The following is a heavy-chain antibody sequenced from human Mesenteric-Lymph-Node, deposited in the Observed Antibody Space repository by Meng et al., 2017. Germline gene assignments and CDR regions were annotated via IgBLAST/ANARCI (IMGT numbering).Heavy chain of an antibody. CDR2: MHHSGST. J-gene: IGHJ4*02. Sequence: QVQLQQWGAGLLKPSETVSLTCAVYGGSFSGYYCNWIRQPPGKGLEWIGAMHHSGSTNYNASLKSRVTISADTSKNQFSLKLSSVTAADTAVYYCARTHFYDSSNYGFDYWGQGTLVTVSS. CDR1: GGSFSGYY. D-gene: IGHD3-22*01. CDR3: ARTHFYDSSNYGFDY. V-gene: IGHV4-34*01.